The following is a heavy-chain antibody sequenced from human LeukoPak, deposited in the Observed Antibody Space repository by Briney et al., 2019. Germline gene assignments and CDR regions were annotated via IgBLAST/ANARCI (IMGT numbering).Heavy chain of an antibody. CDR3: ARQCSGGGCHSDAFDT. J-gene: IGHJ3*02. CDR2: ISSSSRYI. CDR1: GFTFSSYS. Sequence: GGSLRLSCAASGFTFSSYSLNWVRQAPGKGLEWVSSISSSSRYIYYADSVKGRFTISRDNAKNSLYLQVNSLRAEDTAVYYCARQCSGGGCHSDAFDTWGQGTMVTVSS. D-gene: IGHD2-21*01. V-gene: IGHV3-21*01.